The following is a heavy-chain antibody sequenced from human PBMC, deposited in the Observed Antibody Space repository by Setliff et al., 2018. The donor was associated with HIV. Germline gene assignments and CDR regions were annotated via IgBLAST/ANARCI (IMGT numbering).Heavy chain of an antibody. CDR1: GGSFSGYY. D-gene: IGHD6-13*01. Sequence: PSETLSLTCTVYGGSFSGYYWTWIRQPPGKGLEFIGEMNHRGVIKYLSSLKSRVTISVDTSKNQFSLKLSSVTAADTAVYYCARGSLYSSSSCFDYWGQGTLVTVSS. J-gene: IGHJ4*02. CDR2: MNHRGVI. CDR3: ARGSLYSSSSCFDY. V-gene: IGHV4-34*01.